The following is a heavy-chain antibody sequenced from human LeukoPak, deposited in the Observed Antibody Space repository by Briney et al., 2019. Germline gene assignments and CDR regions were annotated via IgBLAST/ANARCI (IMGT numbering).Heavy chain of an antibody. CDR2: IYTSGST. CDR3: ARDLTGSSWYLGNYYYGMDA. CDR1: GGSISSYY. D-gene: IGHD6-13*01. V-gene: IGHV4-4*07. J-gene: IGHJ6*02. Sequence: SETLSLTCTVSGGSISSYYWSWIRQPAGKGLEWIGRIYTSGSTNYNPSLKSRVTMSVDTSKNQFSLKLSSVTAADTAVYYCARDLTGSSWYLGNYYYGMDAWGQGTTVTVSS.